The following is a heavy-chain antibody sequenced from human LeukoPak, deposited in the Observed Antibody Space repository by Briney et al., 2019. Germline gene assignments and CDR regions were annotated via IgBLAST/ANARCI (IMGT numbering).Heavy chain of an antibody. CDR2: IYYSGST. V-gene: IGHV4-59*01. J-gene: IGHJ4*02. CDR1: GGSISSYY. CDR3: ARVGYSSSWYLAG. D-gene: IGHD6-13*01. Sequence: SETLSLTCTVSGGSISSYYWSWIRQPPGKGLEWIGYIYYSGSTNYNPSLKSRVTISVDTSENQFSLKLSSVSAADTAVYYCARVGYSSSWYLAGWGQGTLVTVSS.